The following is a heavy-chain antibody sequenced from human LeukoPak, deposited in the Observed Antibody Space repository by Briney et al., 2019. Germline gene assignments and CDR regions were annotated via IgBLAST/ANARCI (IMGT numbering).Heavy chain of an antibody. Sequence: ASVKVSCTASGGTFSSYAISWVRQAPGQGLEWMGGIIPIFGTANYAQKFQGRVTITADESTSTAYMELSSLRSEDTAVYYCAGLYYYGSGSPDYYGMDVWGHGTTVTVSS. J-gene: IGHJ6*02. D-gene: IGHD3-10*01. CDR2: IIPIFGTA. V-gene: IGHV1-69*13. CDR3: AGLYYYGSGSPDYYGMDV. CDR1: GGTFSSYA.